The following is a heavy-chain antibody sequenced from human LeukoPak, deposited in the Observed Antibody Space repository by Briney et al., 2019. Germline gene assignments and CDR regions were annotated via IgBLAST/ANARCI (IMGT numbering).Heavy chain of an antibody. CDR3: ARVSGSIVARSAWFDS. CDR2: ISAYDGYT. V-gene: IGHV1-18*01. Sequence: ASVKVSCKASGYTFTSYAMNWVRQAPGQGLEWMGWISAYDGYTNHAQKFQGRVTMTTDVSTSTAYMELRSLRSDDTAVYYCARVSGSIVARSAWFDSWGQGTLVTVSS. J-gene: IGHJ5*01. CDR1: GYTFTSYA. D-gene: IGHD6-6*01.